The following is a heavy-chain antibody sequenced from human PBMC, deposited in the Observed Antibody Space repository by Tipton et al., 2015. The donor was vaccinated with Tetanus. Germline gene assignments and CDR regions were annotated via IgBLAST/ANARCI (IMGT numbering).Heavy chain of an antibody. J-gene: IGHJ4*02. Sequence: LRLSCTVSGGSINPYYWSWIRQPPGKGLEWIGYMHHSGYANYNPSLKSRVTISMDTSGNQFALRLSSVTAADTAMYYCARGGGDNWNFWPDWGQGALVTVSA. D-gene: IGHD1-7*01. CDR3: ARGGGDNWNFWPD. V-gene: IGHV4-59*01. CDR1: GGSINPYY. CDR2: MHHSGYA.